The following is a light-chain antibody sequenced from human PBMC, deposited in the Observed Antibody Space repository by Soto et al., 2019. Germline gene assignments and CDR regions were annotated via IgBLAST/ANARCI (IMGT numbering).Light chain of an antibody. V-gene: IGKV3D-20*02. CDR2: DAS. J-gene: IGKJ1*01. Sequence: EIVLTQSPGTLSLSPGERATLSCRASQSVTSSYLAWYQQKPGQAPRLLIYDASNRATGIPARFSGSGSGTDFTLTISSLEPEDFAVYYCQQRSNWQTFGQGTKVDIK. CDR3: QQRSNWQT. CDR1: QSVTSSY.